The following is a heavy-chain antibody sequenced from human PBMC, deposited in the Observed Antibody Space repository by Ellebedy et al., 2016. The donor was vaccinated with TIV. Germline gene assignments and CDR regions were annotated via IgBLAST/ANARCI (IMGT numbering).Heavy chain of an antibody. V-gene: IGHV4-59*01. J-gene: IGHJ4*02. Sequence: MPGGSLRLSCTVSGGSTSSYNWSWIRQPPGRRLEWIGYIYNNGGTNYNPSLTSRVTISVDRSKNQFSLKLASVSAADTAVYYCARGLRGPFDYWGQGTLVTVSS. CDR3: ARGLRGPFDY. CDR1: GGSTSSYN. CDR2: IYNNGGT.